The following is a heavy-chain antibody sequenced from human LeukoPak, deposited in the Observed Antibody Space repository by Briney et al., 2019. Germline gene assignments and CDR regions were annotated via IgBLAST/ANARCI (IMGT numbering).Heavy chain of an antibody. J-gene: IGHJ5*02. CDR2: MNPNSGNT. Sequence: ASVKVSCKASGYTFTSYDINWVRQAPGQGLERMGWMNPNSGNTGYAQKFQGRVTMTRNTSISTAYMELSSLRSEDTAVYYCARGGRRTENWFDPWGQGTLVTVSS. D-gene: IGHD1-14*01. CDR1: GYTFTSYD. CDR3: ARGGRRTENWFDP. V-gene: IGHV1-8*01.